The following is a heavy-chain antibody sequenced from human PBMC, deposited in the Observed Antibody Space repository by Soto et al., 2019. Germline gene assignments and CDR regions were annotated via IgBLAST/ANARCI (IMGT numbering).Heavy chain of an antibody. D-gene: IGHD3-22*01. CDR3: VKAQERSAQYFAVVITAFDF. Sequence: LRLSCEGSGFSFSNYGIHWVRQAPGKGLEWVAVISHDGNSHHLADSVRGRFTISRDNSKNTVFLHMTSLRREDSAVYHCVKAQERSAQYFAVVITAFDFWGQGXMVTVPS. CDR2: ISHDGNSH. J-gene: IGHJ3*01. V-gene: IGHV3-30*18. CDR1: GFSFSNYG.